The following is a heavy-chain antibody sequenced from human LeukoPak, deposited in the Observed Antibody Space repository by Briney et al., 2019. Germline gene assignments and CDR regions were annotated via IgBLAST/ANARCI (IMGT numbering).Heavy chain of an antibody. D-gene: IGHD3-10*01. Sequence: SETLSLTCTVSGGSISSSSYYWGWIRQPPGKGLEWIGSIYYSGSTYYNPSLKSRVTISVDTSKNQFSPKLSSVTAADTAVYYCARAYVLLWFGESLENNWFDPWGQGTLVTVSS. CDR3: ARAYVLLWFGESLENNWFDP. V-gene: IGHV4-39*07. CDR2: IYYSGST. J-gene: IGHJ5*02. CDR1: GGSISSSSYY.